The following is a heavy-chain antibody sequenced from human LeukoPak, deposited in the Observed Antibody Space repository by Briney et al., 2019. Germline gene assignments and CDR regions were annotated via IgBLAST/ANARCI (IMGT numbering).Heavy chain of an antibody. J-gene: IGHJ4*02. CDR2: ISSSSSTI. CDR1: GFTFSSFG. Sequence: GGSLRLSCAASGFTFSSFGMNWVRQAPGKGLEWVSYISSSSSTIYYADSVKGRFTISRDNAKNSLYLQMNSLRAEDTAVYYCARANPRNPEVGATKTGNDYWGQGTLVTVSS. V-gene: IGHV3-48*01. CDR3: ARANPRNPEVGATKTGNDY. D-gene: IGHD1-26*01.